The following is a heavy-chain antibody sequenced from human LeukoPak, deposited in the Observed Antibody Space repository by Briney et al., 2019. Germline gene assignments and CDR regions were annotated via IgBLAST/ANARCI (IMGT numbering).Heavy chain of an antibody. J-gene: IGHJ4*02. Sequence: PGGSLRLSCVASGFTFRSYWMSRVRQAPGKRLEWVATIKQDGSEKYYVDSVKGRFTTSRDIAQNSLYLQMNSLRAEDTAVYFCARDAGYDFWTGYYDFWGQGTLVTVSS. V-gene: IGHV3-7*05. CDR1: GFTFRSYW. CDR2: IKQDGSEK. D-gene: IGHD3-3*01. CDR3: ARDAGYDFWTGYYDF.